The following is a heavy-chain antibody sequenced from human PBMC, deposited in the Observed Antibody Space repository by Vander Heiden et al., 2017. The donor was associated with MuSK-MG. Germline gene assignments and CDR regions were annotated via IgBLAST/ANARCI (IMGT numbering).Heavy chain of an antibody. CDR3: ARVRLNEVLHFYAMDV. D-gene: IGHD1-1*01. V-gene: IGHV3-48*01. Sequence: EVQLVESGGGLVQPGGSLRLSCTASGFTFSLFSMNWVRQAPGKGLEWVSFISKTGNTIYYADSVKGRFTISRDQAKNSLYLQMNSLRAEDSAVYYCARVRLNEVLHFYAMDVWGQGTTVTVSS. J-gene: IGHJ6*02. CDR2: ISKTGNTI. CDR1: GFTFSLFS.